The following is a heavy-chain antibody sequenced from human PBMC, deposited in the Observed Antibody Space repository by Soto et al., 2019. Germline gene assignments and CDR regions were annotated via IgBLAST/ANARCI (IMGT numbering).Heavy chain of an antibody. CDR3: ARDRWGWEKGGYPHSNGMIV. CDR2: IYGGGDT. CDR1: GFTVSSNY. J-gene: IGHJ6*02. D-gene: IGHD5-12*01. Sequence: EEQLVETGGKLVQPGGSLRLSCVVSGFTVSSNYMSWVRQAPGGGLEWVSSIYGGGDTFYADSVKGRFTISKDSSQDTVYLPMSSLKADDSAVYYCARDRWGWEKGGYPHSNGMIVWGQGTTVTVSS. V-gene: IGHV3-53*02.